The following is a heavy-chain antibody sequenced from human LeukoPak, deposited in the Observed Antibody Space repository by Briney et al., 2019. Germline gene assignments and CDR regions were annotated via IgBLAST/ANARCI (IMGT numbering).Heavy chain of an antibody. V-gene: IGHV3-21*01. J-gene: IGHJ4*02. Sequence: GGSLRLSCAASGFTFSSYSMNWVRQAPGKGLEWVSSISSSSSYINYADSVKGRFTISRDNAKNSLYLQMNSLRAEDTAVYYCARAGGSIAAHIDYWGQGTLVTVSS. CDR2: ISSSSSYI. CDR1: GFTFSSYS. D-gene: IGHD6-6*01. CDR3: ARAGGSIAAHIDY.